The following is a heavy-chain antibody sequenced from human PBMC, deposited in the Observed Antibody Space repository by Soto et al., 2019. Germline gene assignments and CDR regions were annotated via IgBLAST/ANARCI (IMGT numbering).Heavy chain of an antibody. J-gene: IGHJ4*02. D-gene: IGHD3-10*01. CDR2: MNPNNTNT. CDR3: ARGFSPAVRGGYDY. V-gene: IGHV1-8*01. Sequence: QVQLVQSGAEVKKPGASVKVSCQASGYTFTSYDINWVRQDTGQGLEWMGWMNPNNTNTGYAQKFQGRLTMTRNTAMGTAYIELSSLTSEDTAVYYCARGFSPAVRGGYDYWGQGTLVTVSS. CDR1: GYTFTSYD.